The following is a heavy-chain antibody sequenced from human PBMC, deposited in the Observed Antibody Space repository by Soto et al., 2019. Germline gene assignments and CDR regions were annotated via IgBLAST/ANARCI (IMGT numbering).Heavy chain of an antibody. D-gene: IGHD2-8*01. CDR2: INHSGST. J-gene: IGHJ4*02. V-gene: IGHV4-34*01. CDR3: ARGVVYCTNGVCYWDYFDY. CDR1: GGSFSGYY. Sequence: PSETLSLTCAVYGGSFSGYYWSWIRQPPGKGLEWIGEINHSGSTNYNPSLKSRVTISVDTSKNQFSLKLSSVTAADTAVYYCARGVVYCTNGVCYWDYFDYWGQGTLVTVSS.